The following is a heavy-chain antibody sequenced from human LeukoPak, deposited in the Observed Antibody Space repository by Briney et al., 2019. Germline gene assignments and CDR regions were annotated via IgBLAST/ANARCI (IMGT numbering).Heavy chain of an antibody. CDR3: ARDPEGYYDSSGRDY. D-gene: IGHD3-22*01. CDR2: IKQDGSEK. Sequence: GGSLRLSCAASGFTFSSYWMSWVRQAPGKGLEWVANIKQDGSEKYYVDSVKGRFTISRDNAKNSLYLQMNSLRAEDTAVYYCARDPEGYYDSSGRDYWGQGTLVTVSS. V-gene: IGHV3-7*03. CDR1: GFTFSSYW. J-gene: IGHJ4*02.